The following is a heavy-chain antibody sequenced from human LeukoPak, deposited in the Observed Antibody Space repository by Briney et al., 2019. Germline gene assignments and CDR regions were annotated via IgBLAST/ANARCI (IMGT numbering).Heavy chain of an antibody. CDR2: ISGSGGST. J-gene: IGHJ6*02. CDR1: GFTFSSYA. CDR3: AKDVRGDVAGSGSYPYYYYYGMDV. V-gene: IGHV3-23*01. D-gene: IGHD3-10*01. Sequence: QAGGSLRLSCAASGFTFSSYAMSWVRQAPGKGLEWVSAISGSGGSTYYVDSVKGRFTISRDNSKNPVYLQMSSLRAEDTAVYYCAKDVRGDVAGSGSYPYYYYYGMDVWGQGTKVTVSS.